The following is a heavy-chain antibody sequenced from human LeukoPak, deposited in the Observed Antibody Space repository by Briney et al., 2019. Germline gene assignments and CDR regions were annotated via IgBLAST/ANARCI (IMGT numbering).Heavy chain of an antibody. CDR3: ARVDCSSTSFYYYYGMDV. D-gene: IGHD2-2*01. J-gene: IGHJ6*02. Sequence: SETLSLTCAVSGGSISGNNWWSWVRQFPGKGLEWIGEIYHSGSTNYNPSLKSRVTISVDKSKNQFSLKLSSVTAADTAVYYCARVDCSSTSFYYYYGMDVWGQGTTVTVSS. V-gene: IGHV4-4*02. CDR2: IYHSGST. CDR1: GGSISGNNW.